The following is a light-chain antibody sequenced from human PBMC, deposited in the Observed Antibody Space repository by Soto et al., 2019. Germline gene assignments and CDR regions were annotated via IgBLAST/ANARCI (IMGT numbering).Light chain of an antibody. CDR1: QSVSSY. V-gene: IGKV3-11*01. Sequence: ESVLTQSPDTLCLAQGKRATLSCRASQSVSSYLLWYQQKPGQTPRLLIYDASNRATGIPARFSGSGSETDFTLTISSLEPEDAAVYYCQQRSNWLPITCGQGTRLEIK. CDR2: DAS. CDR3: QQRSNWLPIT. J-gene: IGKJ5*01.